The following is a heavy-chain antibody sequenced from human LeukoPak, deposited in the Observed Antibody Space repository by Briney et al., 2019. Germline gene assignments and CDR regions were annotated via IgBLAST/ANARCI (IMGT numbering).Heavy chain of an antibody. Sequence: PGGSLRLSCAASGFTFSSYEINWFRQAPGKGLEWVSYISSSGSTIYYADSVKGRFTISRDNAKNSPYLQMNSLRAEDTAVYYCASTTGIPVFGTFRLWARGPVVTVSS. J-gene: IGHJ1*01. D-gene: IGHD6-19*01. CDR1: GFTFSSYE. V-gene: IGHV3-48*03. CDR3: ASTTGIPVFGTFRL. CDR2: ISSSGSTI.